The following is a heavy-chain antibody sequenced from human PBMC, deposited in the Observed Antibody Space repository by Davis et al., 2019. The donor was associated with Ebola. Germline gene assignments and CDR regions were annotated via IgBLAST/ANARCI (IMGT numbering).Heavy chain of an antibody. Sequence: MPSETLSLTCAVSGGSISSSNWWSWVRQPPGKGLEWIGEIYHSGSTNYNPSLKSRVTISVDTSKNQFSLKLSSVTAADTAVYYCARGRYYYDSSGYWTYWGQGTLVTVSS. CDR3: ARGRYYYDSSGYWTY. D-gene: IGHD3-22*01. J-gene: IGHJ4*02. CDR2: IYHSGST. V-gene: IGHV4-4*02. CDR1: GGSISSSNW.